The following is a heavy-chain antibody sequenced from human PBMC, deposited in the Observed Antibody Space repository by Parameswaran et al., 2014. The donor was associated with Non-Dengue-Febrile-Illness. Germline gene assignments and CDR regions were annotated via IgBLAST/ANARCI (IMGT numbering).Heavy chain of an antibody. D-gene: IGHD6-13*01. CDR2: MNPNSGNT. CDR3: ATMGTAASTLGDY. Sequence: WVRQAPGQGLEWMGWMNPNSGNTGYAQKFQGRVTMTRDTSISTFYMELSSLRSDDTAMYYCATMGTAASTLGDYWGQGSLVTVSS. J-gene: IGHJ4*02. V-gene: IGHV1-8*01.